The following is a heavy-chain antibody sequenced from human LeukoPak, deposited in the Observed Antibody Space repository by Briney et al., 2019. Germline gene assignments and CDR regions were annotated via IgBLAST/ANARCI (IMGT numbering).Heavy chain of an antibody. CDR1: GGSISSYY. CDR2: IYYSGST. Sequence: SETLSLTCTVSGGSISSYYWSWIRQPPGKGLEWIGYIYYSGSTNYNPSLKSRVTISVDTSKNQFSLKLSSVTAADTAVYYCARHLDYYDSSGYFMGYYYYGMDVWGQGTTVTVSS. CDR3: ARHLDYYDSSGYFMGYYYYGMDV. D-gene: IGHD3-22*01. V-gene: IGHV4-59*08. J-gene: IGHJ6*02.